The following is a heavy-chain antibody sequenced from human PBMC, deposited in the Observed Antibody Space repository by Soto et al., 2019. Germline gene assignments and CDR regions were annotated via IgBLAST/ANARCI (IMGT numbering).Heavy chain of an antibody. CDR3: ARLDTGYSSGWQYWYFDL. CDR1: GYTFTSYG. D-gene: IGHD6-19*01. CDR2: ISAYNGNT. J-gene: IGHJ2*01. Sequence: GASVKVSCKASGYTFTSYGISWVRQAPGQGLEWMGWISAYNGNTNYAQKLQGRVTMTTDTSTSTAYMELRSLRSDDTAVYYCARLDTGYSSGWQYWYFDLWGRGTLVTVSS. V-gene: IGHV1-18*01.